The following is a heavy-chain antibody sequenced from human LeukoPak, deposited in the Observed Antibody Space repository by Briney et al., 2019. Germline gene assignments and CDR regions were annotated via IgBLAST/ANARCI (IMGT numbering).Heavy chain of an antibody. J-gene: IGHJ3*02. CDR2: ISWNSGSI. Sequence: GGSLRLSCAASGFTFDDYAMHWVRQAPGKGLEWVSGISWNSGSIGYADSVKGRFTISRDNAKNSLYLQMNSLRAEDTAVYYCARDSGPLLRYFDQNDAFDIWGQGTMVTVSS. CDR3: ARDSGPLLRYFDQNDAFDI. V-gene: IGHV3-9*01. D-gene: IGHD3-9*01. CDR1: GFTFDDYA.